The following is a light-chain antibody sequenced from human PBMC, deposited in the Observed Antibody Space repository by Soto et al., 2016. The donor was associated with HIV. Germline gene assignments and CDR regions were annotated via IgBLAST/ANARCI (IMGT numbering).Light chain of an antibody. Sequence: SSELTQDPAVSVALGQTVKITCQGDSLRKYYASWYRQKPGQAPLLVIYDKDNRPSGIPDRFSGSISGTTASLTITGAQVEDEADYYCNSRDNSGHHLVVFGGGTKLTVL. CDR3: NSRDNSGHHLVV. J-gene: IGLJ2*01. CDR2: DKD. CDR1: SLRKYY. V-gene: IGLV3-19*01.